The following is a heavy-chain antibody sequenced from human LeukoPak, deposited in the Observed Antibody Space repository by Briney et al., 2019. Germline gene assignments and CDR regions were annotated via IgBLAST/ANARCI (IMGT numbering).Heavy chain of an antibody. V-gene: IGHV1-2*02. CDR1: GYTFTGYY. Sequence: ASAKVSCKASGYTFTGYYMHWVRQAPGQGLEWMGWINPNSGGTNYAQKFQGRVTMTRDTSLSTRYMELSRLRSDDTAVYICARVRCSGGSCYSDYWGQGTLVTVSS. J-gene: IGHJ4*02. CDR3: ARVRCSGGSCYSDY. D-gene: IGHD2-15*01. CDR2: INPNSGGT.